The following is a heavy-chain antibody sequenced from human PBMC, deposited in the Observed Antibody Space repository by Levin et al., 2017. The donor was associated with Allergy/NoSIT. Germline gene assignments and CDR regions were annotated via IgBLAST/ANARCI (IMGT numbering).Heavy chain of an antibody. CDR1: GFTFGDYA. Sequence: LAGGSLRLSCTASGFTFGDYAMSWVRQAPGKGLEWVGFIRSKAYGGTTEYAASVKGRFTISRDDSKSIAYLQMNSLKTEDTAVYYCTRSAEDAFDIWGQGTMVTVSS. J-gene: IGHJ3*02. V-gene: IGHV3-49*04. D-gene: IGHD1-14*01. CDR3: TRSAEDAFDI. CDR2: IRSKAYGGTT.